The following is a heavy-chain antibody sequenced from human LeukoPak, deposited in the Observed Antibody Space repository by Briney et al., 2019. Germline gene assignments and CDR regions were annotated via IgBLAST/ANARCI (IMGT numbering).Heavy chain of an antibody. CDR3: ATVTVVNPTGVFDY. CDR2: ISAYNGNT. J-gene: IGHJ4*02. Sequence: ASVTVSCKASGYTFTSYGISWVRQAPGQGLEWMGWISAYNGNTNYAQKLQGRVAMTTDTSTSTAYMELRSLRSDDTAVYYCATVTVVNPTGVFDYWGQGTLVTVSS. CDR1: GYTFTSYG. D-gene: IGHD4-23*01. V-gene: IGHV1-18*01.